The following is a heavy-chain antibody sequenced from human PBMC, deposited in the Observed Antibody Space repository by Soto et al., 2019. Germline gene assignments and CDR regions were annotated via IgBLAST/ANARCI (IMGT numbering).Heavy chain of an antibody. V-gene: IGHV4-39*01. Sequence: QLQLQESGPGLVKPSETLSLTCTVSGGSISSSSYYWGWIRQPPGKGLEWIGSMYYSGTTYYNPSLKSRVTISVDTSKNQFSLRLSSVTAADTAVYYCARSPGITILGVVQKRNWFDPWGQGTLVTVSS. D-gene: IGHD3-3*01. CDR2: MYYSGTT. J-gene: IGHJ5*02. CDR1: GGSISSSSYY. CDR3: ARSPGITILGVVQKRNWFDP.